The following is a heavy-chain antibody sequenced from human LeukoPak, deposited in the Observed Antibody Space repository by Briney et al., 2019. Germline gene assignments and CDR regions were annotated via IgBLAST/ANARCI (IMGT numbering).Heavy chain of an antibody. V-gene: IGHV1-18*01. J-gene: IGHJ4*02. CDR3: ARSPYYYDSSGYSGGDY. Sequence: ASVKVSCKASGGTFSSYAISWVRQAPGQGLEWMGWISAYNGNTNYAQKLQGRVTMTTDTSTSTAYMELRSLRSDDTAVYYCARSPYYYDSSGYSGGDYWGQGTLVTVSS. D-gene: IGHD3-22*01. CDR2: ISAYNGNT. CDR1: GGTFSSYA.